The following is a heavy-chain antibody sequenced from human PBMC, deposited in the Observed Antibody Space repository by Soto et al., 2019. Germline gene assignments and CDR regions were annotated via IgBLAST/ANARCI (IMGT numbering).Heavy chain of an antibody. D-gene: IGHD2-2*01. J-gene: IGHJ4*02. Sequence: QVQLQESGPGLVKPSQTLSLTCTVSGDSISNGDNYWTLIRQLPGKGLEWIGYIYYTGSTNYNPSLQTRLSLSVDTSTNQFFLNLTSVTAADTAVYFCARSRGTLPPGSNSNYFDSWGQGTLVRVAS. CDR1: GDSISNGDNY. CDR2: IYYTGST. CDR3: ARSRGTLPPGSNSNYFDS. V-gene: IGHV4-31*03.